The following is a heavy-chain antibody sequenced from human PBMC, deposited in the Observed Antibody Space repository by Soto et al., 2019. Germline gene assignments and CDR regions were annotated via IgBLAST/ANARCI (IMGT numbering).Heavy chain of an antibody. CDR1: GGTFSSYA. CDR3: AREVAALNGDYFDY. D-gene: IGHD6-13*01. CDR2: IIPIFGTA. V-gene: IGHV1-69*12. Sequence: QVQLVQSGAEVKKPGSSVKVSCKASGGTFSSYAISWVRQAPGQGLEWMGGIIPIFGTANYAQKFQGRVTSTADAYTSTANMELSRLRSEDTAVYYCAREVAALNGDYFDYWGQGTLVTVSS. J-gene: IGHJ4*02.